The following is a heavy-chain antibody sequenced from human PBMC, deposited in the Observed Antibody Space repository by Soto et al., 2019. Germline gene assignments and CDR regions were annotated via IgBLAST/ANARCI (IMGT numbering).Heavy chain of an antibody. Sequence: SETLSLTCSVSGDSTTSDAYYWGLIRQPPGKGLEWLGSIYYSGYTYYNPSLKSRVTISVDRSRNQFSLNLRSVTAADAAVYYCVSGTSFYDVLTGYYVDRWFDPWGQGTLVTVSS. CDR3: VSGTSFYDVLTGYYVDRWFDP. CDR2: IYYSGYT. CDR1: GDSTTSDAYY. J-gene: IGHJ5*02. D-gene: IGHD3-9*01. V-gene: IGHV4-39*01.